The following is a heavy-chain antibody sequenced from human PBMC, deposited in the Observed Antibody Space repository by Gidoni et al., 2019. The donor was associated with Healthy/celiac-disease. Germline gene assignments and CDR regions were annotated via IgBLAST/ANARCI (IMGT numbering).Heavy chain of an antibody. D-gene: IGHD5-12*01. CDR2: IYYSGST. V-gene: IGHV4-39*07. CDR1: GGSISSSSYY. Sequence: QLQLQESGPGLVKPSEPLSLTCTVSGGSISSSSYYWGWSRQPPGKGLEWIGSIYYSGSTYYNPSLKSRVTISVDTSKNQFSLKLSSVTAADTAVYYCARGDSGYDSLDYWGQGTLVTVSS. J-gene: IGHJ4*02. CDR3: ARGDSGYDSLDY.